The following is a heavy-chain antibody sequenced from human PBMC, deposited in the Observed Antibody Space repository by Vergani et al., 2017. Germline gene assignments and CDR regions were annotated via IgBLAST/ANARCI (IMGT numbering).Heavy chain of an antibody. V-gene: IGHV3-66*01. CDR2: IYSGGST. J-gene: IGHJ3*02. CDR3: ARESRDHALDI. CDR1: GFTVSSNY. Sequence: EVQLVESGGGLVQPGGSLRLSCAASGFTVSSNYMGWVRQSPGRGLEWVSVIYSGGSTYYAASVQGRFTISRDNSKNTLYLQMNSLRAEDTAVYYCARESRDHALDIWGQGTMVTVSS.